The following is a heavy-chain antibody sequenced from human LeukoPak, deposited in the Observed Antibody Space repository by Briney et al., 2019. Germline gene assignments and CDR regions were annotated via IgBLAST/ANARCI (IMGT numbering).Heavy chain of an antibody. V-gene: IGHV3-48*01. CDR2: ISSSSSTI. J-gene: IGHJ4*02. CDR1: GFTFSSYS. D-gene: IGHD3-22*01. CDR3: ARDHYYDSSGYFDY. Sequence: PGGSLRLSCAASGFTFSSYSMNWVRQAPGKGLEWVSYISSSSSTIYYADSVKGRFTISRDNAKNSLYLQMNSLRAEDTAVYYCARDHYYDSSGYFDYWGQGTLVTVSS.